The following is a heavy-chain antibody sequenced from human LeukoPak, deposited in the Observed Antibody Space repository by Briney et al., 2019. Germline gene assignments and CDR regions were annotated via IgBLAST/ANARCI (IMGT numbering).Heavy chain of an antibody. V-gene: IGHV1-18*01. J-gene: IGHJ6*02. D-gene: IGHD1-7*01. CDR3: ARDWLELLEGYYYYGMDV. Sequence: ASVKVSCKASGYTFTSYGISWVRQAPGQGLEWMGWISAYNGNTNYAQKLQGRVTMTTDTSTSTAYMELRSLRSDDTAVYYCARDWLELLEGYYYYGMDVWGQGTTVTVSS. CDR2: ISAYNGNT. CDR1: GYTFTSYG.